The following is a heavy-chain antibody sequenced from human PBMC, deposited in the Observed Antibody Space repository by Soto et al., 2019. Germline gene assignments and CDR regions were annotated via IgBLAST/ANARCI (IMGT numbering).Heavy chain of an antibody. CDR2: IVPLFGTP. V-gene: IGHV1-69*01. CDR1: GGTFRTFA. D-gene: IGHD5-18*01. Sequence: QVQVLQSGAEVKKPGSSVKVSCKTSGGTFRTFAFSWVRQAPGHGLEWMGGIVPLFGTPNYEGKFQGRLSIKADESTNTVHMELSSLRSDDTAVYYWATDGLQTSMAMEVWGQGTTVTVAS. J-gene: IGHJ6*02. CDR3: ATDGLQTSMAMEV.